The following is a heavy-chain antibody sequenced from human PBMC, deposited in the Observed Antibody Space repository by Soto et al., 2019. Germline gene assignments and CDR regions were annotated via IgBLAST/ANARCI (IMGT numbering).Heavy chain of an antibody. CDR1: GGSISPYY. Sequence: QVQLQESGPGLVKPSETLSLTCTVSGGSISPYYWSWIRQPPGKGLEWIGYVYYSGNTNYNPSLASRVTISVDTSRNRFSLNLTSATAADTAVYYCARKGAAASYAHYYMDVWGRGTAVTVSS. J-gene: IGHJ6*03. V-gene: IGHV4-59*01. CDR2: VYYSGNT. CDR3: ARKGAAASYAHYYMDV. D-gene: IGHD6-13*01.